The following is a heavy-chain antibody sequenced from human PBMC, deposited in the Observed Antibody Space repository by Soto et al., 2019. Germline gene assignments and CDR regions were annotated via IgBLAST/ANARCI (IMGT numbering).Heavy chain of an antibody. V-gene: IGHV3-48*01. Sequence: EGQLVEFGGGLVKPGGSLRLSCSASGFSFSIYSYNWVRQAPGKGLEWLSYISPAGSSIYYAESVKGRFTISRDSARDPVYLQINSLRAEDTAVYYCAKDRGGSGAFDIWGQGTMVTVSS. D-gene: IGHD3-10*01. CDR1: GFSFSIYS. CDR2: ISPAGSSI. CDR3: AKDRGGSGAFDI. J-gene: IGHJ3*02.